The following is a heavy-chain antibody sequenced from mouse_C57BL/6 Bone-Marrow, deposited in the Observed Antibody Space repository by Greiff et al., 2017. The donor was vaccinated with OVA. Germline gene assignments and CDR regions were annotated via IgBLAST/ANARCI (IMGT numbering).Heavy chain of an antibody. CDR3: AREGSTVVATDWYSDV. CDR2: ISDGGSYT. D-gene: IGHD1-1*01. V-gene: IGHV5-4*01. CDR1: GFTFSSYA. Sequence: EVHLVESGGGLVKPGGSLKLSCAASGFTFSSYAMSWVRQTPEKRLEWVATISDGGSYTYYPDHVKGRFTISRDNAKNNLYLQMSHLKSEDTAMYYCAREGSTVVATDWYSDVWGTGTTVTVSS. J-gene: IGHJ1*03.